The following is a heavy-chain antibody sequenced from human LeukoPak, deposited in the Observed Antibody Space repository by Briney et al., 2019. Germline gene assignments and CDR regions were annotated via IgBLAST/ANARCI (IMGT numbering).Heavy chain of an antibody. D-gene: IGHD3-3*01. V-gene: IGHV1-18*01. J-gene: IGHJ4*02. CDR3: ARGPAYYDFWSGYYHLFDY. CDR1: GYTFTSYG. Sequence: ASVKASCKASGYTFTSYGISWVRQAPGQGLEWMGWISAYNGNTNYAQKLQGRVTMTTDTSTSTAYMELRSLRSDDTAVYYCARGPAYYDFWSGYYHLFDYWGQGTLVTVSS. CDR2: ISAYNGNT.